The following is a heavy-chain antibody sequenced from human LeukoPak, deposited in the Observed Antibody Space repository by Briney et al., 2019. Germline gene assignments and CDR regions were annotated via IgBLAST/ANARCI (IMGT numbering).Heavy chain of an antibody. J-gene: IGHJ5*02. D-gene: IGHD4-17*01. CDR3: IVFGDSNH. V-gene: IGHV3-53*01. CDR2: IHTSGDT. CDR1: GLTGSHNY. Sequence: GGSLRLSCAASGLTGSHNYVSWVRQAPGKGLEWVSAIHTSGDTCYADSVKGRFSISRGTSKNTLYLQINSLRVEDTAVYYCIVFGDSNHWGQGTLVTVSS.